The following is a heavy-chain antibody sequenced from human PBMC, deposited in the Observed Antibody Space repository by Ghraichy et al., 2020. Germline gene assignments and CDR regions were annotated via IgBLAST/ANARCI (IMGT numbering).Heavy chain of an antibody. J-gene: IGHJ6*02. CDR2: ISGSGGST. CDR1: GFTFSSYA. Sequence: GGSLRLSCAASGFTFSSYAMSWVRQAPGKGLEWVSAISGSGGSTYYADSVKGRFAISRDNSKNTLYLQMNSLRAEDTAVYYCAKDGDIVVVPATWKYYYYGMDVWGQGTTVTVSS. D-gene: IGHD2-2*01. CDR3: AKDGDIVVVPATWKYYYYGMDV. V-gene: IGHV3-23*01.